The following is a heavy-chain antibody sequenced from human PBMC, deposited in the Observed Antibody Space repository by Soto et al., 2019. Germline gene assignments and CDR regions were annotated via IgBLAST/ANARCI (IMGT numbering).Heavy chain of an antibody. V-gene: IGHV3-23*01. Sequence: GGSLRLSCEGSGLTVSSHAMTWIRQAPGKGPEWVSTITADGGTYYADSVKGRFTISRDNAKNSLYLQMNSLRAEDTAVYYCARDDYPYYDDSSGYHFDYWGQGALVTVSS. J-gene: IGHJ4*02. CDR2: ITADGGT. CDR1: GLTVSSHA. CDR3: ARDDYPYYDDSSGYHFDY. D-gene: IGHD3-22*01.